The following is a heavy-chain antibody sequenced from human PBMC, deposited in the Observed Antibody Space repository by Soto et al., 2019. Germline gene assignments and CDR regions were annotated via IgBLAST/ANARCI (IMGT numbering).Heavy chain of an antibody. CDR2: IYYSGST. CDR1: GGSISSGGYY. Sequence: PSETLSLTCTVSGGSISSGGYYWSWIRQHPGKGLEWIGYIYYSGSTYYNPSLKSRVTISVDTSKNQFSLKLSSVTAADTAVYYCARDKARRQYFDYWGQGTLVTVSS. J-gene: IGHJ4*02. V-gene: IGHV4-31*03. CDR3: ARDKARRQYFDY.